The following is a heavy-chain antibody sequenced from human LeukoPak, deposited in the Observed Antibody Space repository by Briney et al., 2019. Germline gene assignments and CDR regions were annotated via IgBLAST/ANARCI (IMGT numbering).Heavy chain of an antibody. J-gene: IGHJ4*02. CDR2: ICGSVSNR. D-gene: IGHD2-2*01. CDR3: AKGGSPSCYSSSGY. Sequence: PGGSLRLSCAASGFTFSIYGMSWVRQAPGKGLEWLPSICGSVSNRYYADSVTGRFTISRDNSKNTLYLQMNSLRGEDTAVYYCAKGGSPSCYSSSGYWGQGTLVTVSS. V-gene: IGHV3-23*01. CDR1: GFTFSIYG.